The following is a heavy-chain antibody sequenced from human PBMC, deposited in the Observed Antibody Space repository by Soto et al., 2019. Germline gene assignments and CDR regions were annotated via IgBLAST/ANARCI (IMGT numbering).Heavy chain of an antibody. CDR2: FDPEDGET. D-gene: IGHD5-12*01. Sequence: GASVKVSCKVSGYTLTELSMHWVRQAPGKGLEWMGGFDPEDGETIYAQKFQGRVTMTEDTSTDTAYMELSSLRSEDTAVYYCATGGYSGYWFDPWGQGTLVTAPQ. J-gene: IGHJ5*02. CDR3: ATGGYSGYWFDP. V-gene: IGHV1-24*01. CDR1: GYTLTELS.